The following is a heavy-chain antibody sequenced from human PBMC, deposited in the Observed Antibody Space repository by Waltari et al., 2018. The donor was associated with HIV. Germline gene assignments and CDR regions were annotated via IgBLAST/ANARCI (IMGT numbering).Heavy chain of an antibody. V-gene: IGHV4-34*01. CDR2: INHSGST. CDR3: ARGHYYDSSGYYPNWFDP. D-gene: IGHD3-22*01. J-gene: IGHJ5*02. Sequence: QVQLQQWGAGLLKPSETLSLTCAAYGGSFSGYYWSWIRQPPGKGLEWIGEINHSGSTNYNPSLKSRVTISVDTSKNQFSLKLSSVTAADTAVYYCARGHYYDSSGYYPNWFDPWGQGTLVTVSS. CDR1: GGSFSGYY.